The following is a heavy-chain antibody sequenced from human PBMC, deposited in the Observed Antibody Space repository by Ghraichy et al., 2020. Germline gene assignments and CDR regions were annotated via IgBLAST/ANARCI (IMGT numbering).Heavy chain of an antibody. V-gene: IGHV4-34*01. J-gene: IGHJ4*02. Sequence: GSLSLTCAVYGGSFSGYYWSWIRQPPGKGLEWIGEINHSGSTNYNPSLKSRVTISVDTSKNQFSLKLSSVTAADTAVYYCARGRSISVAARSFWKYYFDYWGQGTLVTVSS. CDR1: GGSFSGYY. CDR2: INHSGST. CDR3: ARGRSISVAARSFWKYYFDY. D-gene: IGHD6-6*01.